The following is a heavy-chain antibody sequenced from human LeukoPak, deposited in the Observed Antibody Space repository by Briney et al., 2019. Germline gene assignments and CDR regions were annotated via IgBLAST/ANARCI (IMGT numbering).Heavy chain of an antibody. CDR1: GDSISGYY. J-gene: IGHJ4*02. V-gene: IGHV4-4*07. CDR3: ARETRQGSDF. Sequence: SETLSLTCTVSGDSISGYYWSWIRQPAGKGLEGIGRIYTSGTTNYNTNYNPSLKSRVTMSVDTSKNQLSLNLSSVTAADTAVYYCARETRQGSDFWGQGTLVTVSS. D-gene: IGHD1-7*01. CDR2: IYTSGTTNYNT.